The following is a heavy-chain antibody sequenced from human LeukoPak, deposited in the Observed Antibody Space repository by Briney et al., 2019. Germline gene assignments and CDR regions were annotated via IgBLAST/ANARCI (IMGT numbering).Heavy chain of an antibody. Sequence: PSETLSLTCAVYGGSFSGYYWSWIRQPPGKGLEWIGYIYYSGSTNYNPSLKSRVTISVDTSKNQFSLKLSSVTAADTAVYYCARVRDGYKTYNWFDPWGQGTLVTVSS. V-gene: IGHV4-59*08. CDR1: GGSFSGYY. J-gene: IGHJ5*02. CDR2: IYYSGST. D-gene: IGHD5-24*01. CDR3: ARVRDGYKTYNWFDP.